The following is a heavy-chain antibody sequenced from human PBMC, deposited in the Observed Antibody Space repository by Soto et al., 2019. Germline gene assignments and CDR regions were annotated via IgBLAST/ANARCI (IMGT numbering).Heavy chain of an antibody. CDR2: ISSSSSTI. CDR1: GFTFSSYS. CDR3: ARVHYGDYSYYYMDV. D-gene: IGHD4-17*01. J-gene: IGHJ6*03. Sequence: GGSLRLSCAASGFTFSSYSMNWVRQAPGKGLEWVSYISSSSSTIYYADSVKGRFTISRDNAKNSLYLQMNSLRAEDTAVYYCARVHYGDYSYYYMDVWGKGTTVTVSS. V-gene: IGHV3-48*01.